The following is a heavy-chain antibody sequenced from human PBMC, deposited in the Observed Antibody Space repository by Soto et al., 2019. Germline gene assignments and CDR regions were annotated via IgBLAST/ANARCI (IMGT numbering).Heavy chain of an antibody. CDR2: VYYSGST. Sequence: QVQLQESGPGLVKPSETLSLTCNVYGGSISSYYWSWIRQPPGKGLESIGYVYYSGSTNYNPSLERRVTMSLVTSRNQFSRKLSSVTAADTAVYYCARAHDYKSSTFDYWGQGTLVTVSS. J-gene: IGHJ4*02. CDR1: GGSISSYY. D-gene: IGHD4-17*01. V-gene: IGHV4-59*01. CDR3: ARAHDYKSSTFDY.